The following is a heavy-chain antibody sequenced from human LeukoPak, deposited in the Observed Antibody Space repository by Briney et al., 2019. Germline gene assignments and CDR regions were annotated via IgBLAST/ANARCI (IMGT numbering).Heavy chain of an antibody. CDR1: GGSISSSSYY. CDR3: AGFRVGDYVWGSYRYEVGAFDI. V-gene: IGHV4-39*01. D-gene: IGHD3-16*02. J-gene: IGHJ3*02. CDR2: IYYSGST. Sequence: PSETLSLTCTVSGGSISSSSYYWGWIRQPPGKGLEWIGSIYYSGSTYYNPSLKSRVTISVDTSKNQFSLKLSSVTAADTAVYYCAGFRVGDYVWGSYRYEVGAFDIWGQGTMVTVSS.